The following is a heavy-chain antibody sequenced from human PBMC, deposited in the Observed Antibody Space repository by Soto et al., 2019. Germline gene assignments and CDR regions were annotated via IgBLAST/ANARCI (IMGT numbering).Heavy chain of an antibody. CDR1: GFTFSSYS. CDR2: ISSSSSYI. D-gene: IGHD6-6*01. J-gene: IGHJ6*02. V-gene: IGHV3-21*01. CDR3: ARVIAARRADV. Sequence: WGSLRLSCAASGFTFSSYSISCCRQAPVKGLKWVSSISSSSSYIYYSDSVKGRFTISRDNAKNSLYLQMNSLRAEDTAVYYCARVIAARRADVWGQGTTVTVSS.